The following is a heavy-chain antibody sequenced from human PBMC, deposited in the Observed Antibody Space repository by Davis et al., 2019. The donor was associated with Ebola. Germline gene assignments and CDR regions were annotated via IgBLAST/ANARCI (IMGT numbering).Heavy chain of an antibody. Sequence: GGSLRLSCVTSGLIFTNCGMHWVRQAPGKGLEWVAVIWYDGSNKYYADSVKGRFTISRDNSKNTLYLQMNSLRAEDTAVYYCAKGRDCTNGICYSDYWGQGTLVTVSS. CDR3: AKGRDCTNGICYSDY. CDR1: GLIFTNCG. CDR2: IWYDGSNK. D-gene: IGHD2-8*01. V-gene: IGHV3-30*02. J-gene: IGHJ4*02.